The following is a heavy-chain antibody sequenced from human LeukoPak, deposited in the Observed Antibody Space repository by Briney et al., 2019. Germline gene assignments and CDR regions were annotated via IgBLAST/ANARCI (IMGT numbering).Heavy chain of an antibody. Sequence: GGSLRLSCAASGFTFSSYAMHWVRQAPGKGLEYVSAISSNGGSTYYANSVKGRFTISRDNSKNTLYLQMGSLRAEDMAVYYCARDNGSGSYLVHWGQGTLVTVSS. D-gene: IGHD3-10*01. CDR3: ARDNGSGSYLVH. V-gene: IGHV3-64*01. CDR1: GFTFSSYA. J-gene: IGHJ4*02. CDR2: ISSNGGST.